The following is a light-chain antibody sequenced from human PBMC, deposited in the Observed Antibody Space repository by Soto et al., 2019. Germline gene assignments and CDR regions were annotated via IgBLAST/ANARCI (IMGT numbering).Light chain of an antibody. Sequence: EIVLTPSPATLSVSPVESATLSCRASQSISSNLAWYQQKPGQSPRLLIYGASSRATGVPVRFSGSGSGVAFTLTISSLQSEDFAVYYCQQYNNWPSWTFGQGTKVDIK. V-gene: IGKV3-15*01. J-gene: IGKJ1*01. CDR3: QQYNNWPSWT. CDR2: GAS. CDR1: QSISSN.